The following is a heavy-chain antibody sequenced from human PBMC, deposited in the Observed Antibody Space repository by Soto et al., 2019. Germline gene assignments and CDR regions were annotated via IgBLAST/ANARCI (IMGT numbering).Heavy chain of an antibody. CDR1: GCPISTHY. Sequence: LSDALVHTFTHSGCPISTHYWSWMRQPPGKGLEWIGYVYYSGSTNYNPSLKSRVTISVDTSKNQFSLKLSSVTAADTAVYHCARGDYSDSSGLYFDYWGQGTLFTVS. D-gene: IGHD3-22*01. V-gene: IGHV4-59*11. CDR3: ARGDYSDSSGLYFDY. J-gene: IGHJ4*02. CDR2: VYYSGST.